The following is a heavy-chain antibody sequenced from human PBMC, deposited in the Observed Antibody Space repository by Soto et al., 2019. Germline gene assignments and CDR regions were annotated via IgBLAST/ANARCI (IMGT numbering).Heavy chain of an antibody. CDR1: GGPFSRYA. CDR2: IIPIFGTA. Sequence: QVQLVQSGAEVKKPGSSVKVSCKASGGPFSRYAISWVRQAPGQGLEWMGGIIPIFGTANYAQKFQGRVTITADESTSTAYMELSSLRSEDTAVYYCAKARFGVSGMDVWGQGTTVTVSS. CDR3: AKARFGVSGMDV. V-gene: IGHV1-69*01. D-gene: IGHD3-10*01. J-gene: IGHJ6*02.